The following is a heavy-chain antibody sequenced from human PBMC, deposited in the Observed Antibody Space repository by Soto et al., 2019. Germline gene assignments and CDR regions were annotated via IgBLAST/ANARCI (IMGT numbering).Heavy chain of an antibody. CDR1: AITFSTYG. D-gene: IGHD3-3*01. CDR3: ARVFWSGSPYCYYGMDV. Sequence: QMQLVESGGGVVQPGRSLRLSCAASAITFSTYGMYWARQAPGKGLEWVAVISHDGSNNYYADSVKGRFTISRDNSKNTVYLQMNSLRAEDTAVYFCARVFWSGSPYCYYGMDVWGQGTTVTVSS. CDR2: ISHDGSNN. J-gene: IGHJ6*02. V-gene: IGHV3-30*03.